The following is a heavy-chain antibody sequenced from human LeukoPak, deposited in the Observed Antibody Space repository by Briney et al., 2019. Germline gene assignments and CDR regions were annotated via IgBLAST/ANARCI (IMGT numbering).Heavy chain of an antibody. CDR2: IIPIFGTA. Sequence: ASVKASCKASGGTFSSYAISWVRQAPGQGLKWMGRIIPIFGTANYAQKFQGRVTITTDESTSTAYMELSSLRSEDTAVYYCAREGKNYYDSSGGYYFDYWGQGTLVTVSS. J-gene: IGHJ4*02. D-gene: IGHD3-22*01. CDR3: AREGKNYYDSSGGYYFDY. CDR1: GGTFSSYA. V-gene: IGHV1-69*05.